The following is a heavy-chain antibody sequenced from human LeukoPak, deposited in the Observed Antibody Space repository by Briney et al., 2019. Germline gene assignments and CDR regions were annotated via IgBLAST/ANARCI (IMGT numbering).Heavy chain of an antibody. Sequence: PGGSLRLSCAASGFTFDDYGMSWVRQAAGKGLEWVSGINWNGGSTGYADSVKGRFTISRDNAKNSLYLQMNSLRAEDTAVYYCVGSSSSWRTNWFDPWGEGAVGTVSS. V-gene: IGHV3-20*04. CDR1: GFTFDDYG. J-gene: IGHJ5*02. CDR2: INWNGGST. D-gene: IGHD6-13*01. CDR3: VGSSSSWRTNWFDP.